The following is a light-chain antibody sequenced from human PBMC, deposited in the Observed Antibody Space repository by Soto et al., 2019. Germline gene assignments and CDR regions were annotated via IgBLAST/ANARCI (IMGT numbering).Light chain of an antibody. CDR3: SSYEGTVAFV. CDR1: TTDIGNYNL. Sequence: QSVLTQPASVSGSPGQSITISCTGTTTDIGNYNLVSWYQLVPGKAPKFIIFEVSKRPSGVSDRFSGSKSGNTASLTISGLQADDEADYYCSSYEGTVAFVFGTGTKVTVL. V-gene: IGLV2-23*02. J-gene: IGLJ1*01. CDR2: EVS.